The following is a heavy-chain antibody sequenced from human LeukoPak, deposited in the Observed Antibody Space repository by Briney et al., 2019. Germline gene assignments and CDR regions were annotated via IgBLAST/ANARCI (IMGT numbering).Heavy chain of an antibody. CDR2: ISYDGSNK. CDR3: AREGPPGTMIRSYGMDV. D-gene: IGHD3-22*01. V-gene: IGHV3-30*14. CDR1: GFTFSSYA. Sequence: PGGSLRLSCAASGFTFSSYAMHWVRQAPGKGLEWVAVISYDGSNKYYADSVKGRFTISRDNSKNTLYLQMNSLRAEDTAVYYCAREGPPGTMIRSYGMDVWGQGTTVTVSS. J-gene: IGHJ6*02.